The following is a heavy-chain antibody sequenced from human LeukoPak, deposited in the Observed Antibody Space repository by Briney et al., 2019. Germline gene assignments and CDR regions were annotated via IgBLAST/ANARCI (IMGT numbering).Heavy chain of an antibody. V-gene: IGHV4-39*01. Sequence: SETLSLTCTVSGGSISSSSYDWGGIRQPPGKGLEWIGSIYYSGSTYYNPSLKSRVTISIETSKNQFHLKLRSLTPADTAVYYCARRSDLITMVRGVMGDAFDIWGQGTMVTVSS. D-gene: IGHD3-10*01. CDR1: GGSISSSSYD. CDR2: IYYSGST. J-gene: IGHJ3*02. CDR3: ARRSDLITMVRGVMGDAFDI.